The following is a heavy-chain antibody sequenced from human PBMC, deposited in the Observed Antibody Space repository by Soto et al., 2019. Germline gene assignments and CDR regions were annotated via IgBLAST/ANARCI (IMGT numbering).Heavy chain of an antibody. D-gene: IGHD2-15*01. J-gene: IGHJ4*02. Sequence: EVQLVESGGGLVQPGRSLRLSCAASGFTFDDYAMHWVRQAPGKGLEWVSGISWNSGSIGYADSVKGRFTISSDNAKNSLYLQMNSLRAEDTALYYCAKDRGVVLSFYCDYWGQGTLVTVSS. V-gene: IGHV3-9*01. CDR2: ISWNSGSI. CDR1: GFTFDDYA. CDR3: AKDRGVVLSFYCDY.